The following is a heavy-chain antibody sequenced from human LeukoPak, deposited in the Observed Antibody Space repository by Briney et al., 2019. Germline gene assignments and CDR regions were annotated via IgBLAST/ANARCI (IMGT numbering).Heavy chain of an antibody. CDR3: ANYYYDSSGYYLGGFDY. Sequence: GGSLRLSCAASGFTFSSYAMSRVRQAPGKGLEWVSAISGSGGSTYYADSVKRRFTISRDNSKNTLYLQMNSLRAEDTAVYYCANYYYDSSGYYLGGFDYWGQGTLVTVSS. CDR1: GFTFSSYA. J-gene: IGHJ4*02. V-gene: IGHV3-23*01. CDR2: ISGSGGST. D-gene: IGHD3-22*01.